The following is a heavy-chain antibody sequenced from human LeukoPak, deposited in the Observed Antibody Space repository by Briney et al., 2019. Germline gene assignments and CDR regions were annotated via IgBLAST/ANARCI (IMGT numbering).Heavy chain of an antibody. CDR1: GYKFTSYW. J-gene: IGHJ4*02. V-gene: IGHV5-51*01. D-gene: IGHD3-10*01. CDR3: AREGYGSGDV. CDR2: IFPGDFNT. Sequence: GESLKISCQGSGYKFTSYWIGWVRPMPGKGLEWMGVIFPGDFNTRYMPSFQGLVTISADTSINTVYLQWNNLKASDTAMYYCAREGYGSGDVWGQGTLVAVSS.